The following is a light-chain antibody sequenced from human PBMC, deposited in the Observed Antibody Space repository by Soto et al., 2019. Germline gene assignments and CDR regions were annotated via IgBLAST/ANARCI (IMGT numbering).Light chain of an antibody. J-gene: IGKJ3*01. Sequence: DIQMTQSPTSLSASVEDRVTITYRASQGIRNFVAWYQQKPGKAPKLLIYAASTLQSGVPSRFSGSGSGTDFTLTINSLQPEDVATYSCQKYSSVPVFGPGTKVEIK. CDR3: QKYSSVPV. CDR2: AAS. CDR1: QGIRNF. V-gene: IGKV1-27*01.